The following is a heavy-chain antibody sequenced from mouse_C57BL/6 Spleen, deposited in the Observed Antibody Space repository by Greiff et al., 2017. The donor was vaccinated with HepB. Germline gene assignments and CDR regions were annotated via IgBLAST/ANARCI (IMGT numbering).Heavy chain of an antibody. Sequence: VQLQQSGPELVKPGASVKIPCKASGYTFTDYNMDWVKQSHGKSLEWIGDINPNNGGTIYNQKFKGKATLTVDKSSRTAYMELRSLTSEDTAVYYCARNSGSSYDWYFDVWGTGTTVTVSS. J-gene: IGHJ1*03. CDR1: GYTFTDYN. D-gene: IGHD1-1*01. CDR3: ARNSGSSYDWYFDV. CDR2: INPNNGGT. V-gene: IGHV1-18*01.